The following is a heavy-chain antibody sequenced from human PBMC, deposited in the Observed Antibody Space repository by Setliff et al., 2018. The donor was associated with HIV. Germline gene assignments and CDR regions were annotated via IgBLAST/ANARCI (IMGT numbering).Heavy chain of an antibody. D-gene: IGHD2-15*01. CDR1: GYSFSDFY. CDR3: ATGILGYCSGGSCYSELPHYDY. CDR2: VDPEDGET. J-gene: IGHJ4*02. V-gene: IGHV1-69-2*01. Sequence: GASVKVSCKASGYSFSDFYMHWVQQAPGKGLEWMGRVDPEDGETIYAEKFKGRVTITADTSTDTAYMELSSLRSEDTDVYYCATGILGYCSGGSCYSELPHYDYWGQGTLVTVSS.